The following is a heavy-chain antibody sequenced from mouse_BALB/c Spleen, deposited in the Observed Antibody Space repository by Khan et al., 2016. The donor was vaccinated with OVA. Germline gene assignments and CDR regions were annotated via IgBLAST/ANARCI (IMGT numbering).Heavy chain of an antibody. D-gene: IGHD2-3*01. CDR3: TRPAYDGYYDY. J-gene: IGHJ2*01. CDR1: GYTFTDYA. V-gene: IGHV1S137*01. Sequence: QVQLKESGPALVRPGVSVKISCKGSGYTFTDYAMHWVKQSHAKSLEWIGLISSYSGNTNYNQKFKGKATMTVDKSSSTAYMELARLTSEDSAIYYCTRPAYDGYYDYWGQGTTLTVSS. CDR2: ISSYSGNT.